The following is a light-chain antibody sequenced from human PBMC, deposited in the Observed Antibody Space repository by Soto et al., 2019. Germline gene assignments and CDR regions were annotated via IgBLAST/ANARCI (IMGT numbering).Light chain of an antibody. J-gene: IGKJ1*01. Sequence: EILFTQSPGTPSFVSGGRATLSCRASQSVSSSYLAWYQQKRGQAPRLLIYGASNRATGIPDRFSGSGSATDFPLTISRLAPEDSEVYYRQQYGSSGTFGQGTTVDIK. CDR3: QQYGSSGT. V-gene: IGKV3-20*01. CDR1: QSVSSSY. CDR2: GAS.